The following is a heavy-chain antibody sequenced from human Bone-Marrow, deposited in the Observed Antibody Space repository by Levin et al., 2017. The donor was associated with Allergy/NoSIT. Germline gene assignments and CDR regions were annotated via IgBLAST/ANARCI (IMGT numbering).Heavy chain of an antibody. J-gene: IGHJ6*02. V-gene: IGHV1-69*01. D-gene: IGHD3-10*02. CDR1: GGTFSTHA. CDR2: IIPAFATS. Sequence: GGSLRLSCKASGGTFSTHAITWVRQTPGQGLEWMGGIIPAFATSTYAQKFQGRVTISADESMSTAYMELSSLRSEDTAVYYCARDETSMLMLGSYNYYGMDVWGQGTTVTVSS. CDR3: ARDETSMLMLGSYNYYGMDV.